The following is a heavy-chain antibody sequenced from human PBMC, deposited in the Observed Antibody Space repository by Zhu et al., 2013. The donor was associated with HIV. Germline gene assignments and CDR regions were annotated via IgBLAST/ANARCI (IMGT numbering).Heavy chain of an antibody. D-gene: IGHD2-2*01. CDR1: GYTFTSYG. Sequence: QVQLVQSGAEVKKPGASVKVSCKASGYTFTSYGISWVRQAPGQGLEWMGWISAYNGNTNYAQKLQGRVTMTTDTSTSTAYMELRSLRSDDTAVYYCARGLPVGYCSSTSCYPYYYYYYGMDVWGRRD. J-gene: IGHJ6*02. CDR2: ISAYNGNT. V-gene: IGHV1-18*04. CDR3: ARGLPVGYCSSTSCYPYYYYYYGMDV.